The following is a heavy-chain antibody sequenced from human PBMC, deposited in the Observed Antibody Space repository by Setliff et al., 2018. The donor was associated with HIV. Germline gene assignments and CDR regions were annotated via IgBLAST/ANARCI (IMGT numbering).Heavy chain of an antibody. Sequence: GGSLRLSCAAPGFTFSIHAMSWVRQAPGKGLEWVSAISGSGGKKYYADSVKGRFTVSRDNSKNTLYLQMNSLRAEDTAVYYCAKDRLEWLAPDGFDIWGLGTMVTVSS. J-gene: IGHJ3*02. V-gene: IGHV3-23*01. CDR1: GFTFSIHA. CDR2: ISGSGGKK. D-gene: IGHD3-3*01. CDR3: AKDRLEWLAPDGFDI.